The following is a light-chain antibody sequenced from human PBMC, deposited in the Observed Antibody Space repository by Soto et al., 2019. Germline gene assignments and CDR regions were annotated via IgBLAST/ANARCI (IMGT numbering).Light chain of an antibody. V-gene: IGKV1-5*01. CDR2: DAS. CDR1: QSISTW. Sequence: DIQMTQSPPTLSASVGDRVTITCRASQSISTWLAWFQQKPGKAPRLLIFDASSLDSGVPSRFSGSGSGTEFTPTISSLQPDDSASYYCQHYNTYPWTFGHGTKVDIK. J-gene: IGKJ1*01. CDR3: QHYNTYPWT.